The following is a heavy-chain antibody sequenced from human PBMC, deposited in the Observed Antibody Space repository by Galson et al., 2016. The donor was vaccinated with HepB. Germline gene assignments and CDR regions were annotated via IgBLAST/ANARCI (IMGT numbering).Heavy chain of an antibody. D-gene: IGHD3-16*01. Sequence: SETLSLTCAVSNGSISSSSYYWGWIRQPPGKGLEWIGSLYYSGNTYYNPSLKSLFTISVETSKDQFSFKVTSVTAADTALYYCARRFCLWGGYFEIWGRGTLVTGSS. CDR1: NGSISSSSYY. CDR3: ARRFCLWGGYFEI. CDR2: LYYSGNT. J-gene: IGHJ2*01. V-gene: IGHV4-39*01.